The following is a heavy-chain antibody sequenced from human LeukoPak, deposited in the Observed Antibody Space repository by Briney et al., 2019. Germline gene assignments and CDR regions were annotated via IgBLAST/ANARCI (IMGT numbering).Heavy chain of an antibody. CDR2: FDPEDGET. CDR1: GYTLTELS. D-gene: IGHD6-13*01. J-gene: IGHJ4*02. CDR3: ATIGLDSSSWYGDSVFDY. V-gene: IGHV1-24*01. Sequence: ASVKVSCKVSGYTLTELSMHWVRQAPGKGLEWMGGFDPEDGETIYAQKFQGRVTMTEDTSTDTAYMELSSLRSEDTAVYYCATIGLDSSSWYGDSVFDYWGQGPLVTVSS.